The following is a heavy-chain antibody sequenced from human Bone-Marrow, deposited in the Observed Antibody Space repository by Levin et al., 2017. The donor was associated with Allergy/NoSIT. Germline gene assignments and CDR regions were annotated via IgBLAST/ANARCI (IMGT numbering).Heavy chain of an antibody. CDR3: TKDLLPNLGFDC. Sequence: GGSLRLSCAASGFSFSSYALIWVRQAPGKGLEWVSSITASGDKTYFADSVRGRFTMSRDNSKNTVYLQMNSLRAEDTAIYYCTKDLLPNLGFDCWVQGTLVTVSS. D-gene: IGHD3-3*01. CDR2: ITASGDKT. CDR1: GFSFSSYA. V-gene: IGHV3-23*01. J-gene: IGHJ4*02.